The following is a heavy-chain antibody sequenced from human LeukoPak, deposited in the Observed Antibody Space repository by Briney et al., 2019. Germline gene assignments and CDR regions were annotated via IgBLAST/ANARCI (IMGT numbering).Heavy chain of an antibody. CDR3: ARDWTINGMDV. D-gene: IGHD5-12*01. CDR2: SSAYNGNT. Sequence: ASVKVSCTASGYMFTSYGINWVRQAPGQGLEWIGWSSAYNGNTDSAQKVRGRVRMTIDTSTSTAYMELRSLRSAETAVYYCARDWTINGMDVWGQGTTVTVSS. CDR1: GYMFTSYG. V-gene: IGHV1-18*01. J-gene: IGHJ6*02.